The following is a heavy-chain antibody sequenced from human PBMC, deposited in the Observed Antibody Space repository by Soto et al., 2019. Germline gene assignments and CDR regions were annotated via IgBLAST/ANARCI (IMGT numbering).Heavy chain of an antibody. V-gene: IGHV1-46*01. CDR1: GYTVSIYY. Sequence: APVKVASKSSGYTVSIYYMAWVRQTPGQGLEWMGIINPSGGSTSYAQKFQGRVTMTRDTSTSTVYMELSSLRSEDTAVYYCARDVFVTGSGSYYLYYYYGMDVWGQGTTVTVSS. CDR2: INPSGGST. D-gene: IGHD3-10*01. CDR3: ARDVFVTGSGSYYLYYYYGMDV. J-gene: IGHJ6*02.